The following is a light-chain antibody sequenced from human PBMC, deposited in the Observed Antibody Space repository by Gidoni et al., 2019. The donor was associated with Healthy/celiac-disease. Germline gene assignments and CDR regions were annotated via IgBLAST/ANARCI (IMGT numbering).Light chain of an antibody. CDR1: QSLLHSNGCDY. CDR2: LGS. J-gene: IGKJ5*01. Sequence: DVVMTQSPLSLPVTPGEPASISCRSSQSLLHSNGCDYLAWYLQKPGQSPQLLIYLGSNRDSGVPDRFSGSGSGTDFTLKISRVEAEDVGIYYCMQALQTPITFGQGTRVDIK. V-gene: IGKV2-28*01. CDR3: MQALQTPIT.